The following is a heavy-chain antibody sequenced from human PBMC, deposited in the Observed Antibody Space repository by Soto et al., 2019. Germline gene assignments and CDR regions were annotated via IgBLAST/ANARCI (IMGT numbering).Heavy chain of an antibody. J-gene: IGHJ6*02. V-gene: IGHV1-69*01. CDR1: GCTFSSYA. D-gene: IGHD2-15*01. CDR2: IIPIFGTA. Sequence: QVQLVQSGAEVKKPGPSVKVSCKSSGCTFSSYAISWGRQAPGQGLEWMGGIIPIFGTANYAQKCQGRVTIPGDESTSTAYMQLRSLRSEDTAVYYCPIRSGKTRIYDYGMDVWGQGTPVTVS. CDR3: PIRSGKTRIYDYGMDV.